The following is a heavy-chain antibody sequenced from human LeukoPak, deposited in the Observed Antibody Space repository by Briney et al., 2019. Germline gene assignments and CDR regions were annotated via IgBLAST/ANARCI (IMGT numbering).Heavy chain of an antibody. CDR2: INAGNGNT. J-gene: IGHJ4*02. D-gene: IGHD1-26*01. CDR3: ARASGSYFHPHPYYFDY. V-gene: IGHV1-3*01. CDR1: GYTFTSYA. Sequence: GASVRVSCKASGYTFTSYAMHWVCQAPGQRLEWMGWINAGNGNTKYSQKFQGRVTITRDTSASTAYMELSSLRSEDTAVYYCARASGSYFHPHPYYFDYWGQGTLVTVSS.